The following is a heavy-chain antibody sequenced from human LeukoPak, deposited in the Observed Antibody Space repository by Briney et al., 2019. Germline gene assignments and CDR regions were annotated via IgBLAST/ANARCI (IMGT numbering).Heavy chain of an antibody. J-gene: IGHJ2*01. D-gene: IGHD2-21*02. V-gene: IGHV3-23*05. Sequence: PGGSLRLSCAASGFTFSTYAMSWVRQAPGKGLEWVSGVVNSGSNTYYVDSVKGRFPISRDNSKNLLWLQMNSLRAEDTAVYYCAAAMTEYWYLHLWGRGPLVPVSS. CDR3: AAAMTEYWYLHL. CDR1: GFTFSTYA. CDR2: VVNSGSNT.